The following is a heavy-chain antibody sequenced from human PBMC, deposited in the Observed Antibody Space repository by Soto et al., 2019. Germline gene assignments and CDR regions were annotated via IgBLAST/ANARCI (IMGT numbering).Heavy chain of an antibody. D-gene: IGHD3-10*01. J-gene: IGHJ4*02. CDR1: GGIFSTYA. Sequence: HVQLVQSGAEVKKPGSSVKVSCKASGGIFSTYAISWLRQAPGQGLEWMGGIIPLFGTPNYAQRFQGRVIITADESTSTAYMELSRLRSEDTAVYYCARDRDDYGSGNYYNRIDFWGQGTLVTVSS. V-gene: IGHV1-69*01. CDR3: ARDRDDYGSGNYYNRIDF. CDR2: IIPLFGTP.